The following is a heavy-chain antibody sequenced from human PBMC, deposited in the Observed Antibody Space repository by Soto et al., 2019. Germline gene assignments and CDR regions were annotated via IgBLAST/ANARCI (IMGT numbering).Heavy chain of an antibody. CDR2: IWYDGSNK. Sequence: GGSLRLSCAASGFTFSSYGMHWVRQAPGKGLEWVAVIWYDGSNKYYADSVKGRFTISRDNSKNTLYLQMNSLRAEDTAVYYCAGALKGAAAGAFDIWGQGTMVTVSS. J-gene: IGHJ3*02. V-gene: IGHV3-33*01. CDR3: AGALKGAAAGAFDI. D-gene: IGHD6-13*01. CDR1: GFTFSSYG.